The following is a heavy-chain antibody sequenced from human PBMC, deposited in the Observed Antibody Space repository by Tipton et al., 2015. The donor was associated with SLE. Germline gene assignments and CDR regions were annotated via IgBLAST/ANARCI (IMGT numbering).Heavy chain of an antibody. D-gene: IGHD4-17*01. J-gene: IGHJ4*02. V-gene: IGHV4-34*01. CDR3: ARYSLYGDYIDY. CDR1: GGSFSGYY. Sequence: TLSLTCAVYGGSFSGYYWSWIRQPPGKGLEWIGEINHSGSTNYNPSLKSRVTISLDTSKNHFSLKLNSVTAADTAVYYCARYSLYGDYIDYWGQGTLVTVSS. CDR2: INHSGST.